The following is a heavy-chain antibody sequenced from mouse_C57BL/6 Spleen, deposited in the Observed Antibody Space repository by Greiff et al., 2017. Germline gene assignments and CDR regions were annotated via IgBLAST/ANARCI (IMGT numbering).Heavy chain of an antibody. V-gene: IGHV1-54*01. Sequence: QVQLQQSGAELVRPGTSVKVSCKASGYAFTNYLIEWVKQRPGQGLEWIGVINPGSGGTNYNEKFKGKATLTADKSSSTAYMQLSSLTSEDSAVYFCGTNYNVDVWGTGTTLTVSS. D-gene: IGHD2-1*01. J-gene: IGHJ1*03. CDR1: GYAFTNYL. CDR2: INPGSGGT. CDR3: GTNYNVDV.